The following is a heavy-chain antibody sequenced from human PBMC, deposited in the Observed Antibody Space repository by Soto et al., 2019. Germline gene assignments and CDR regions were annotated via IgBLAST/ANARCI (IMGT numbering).Heavy chain of an antibody. V-gene: IGHV1-69*13. D-gene: IGHD1-7*01. J-gene: IGHJ6*02. CDR3: ARVGFELNPGEYYYGMDV. CDR2: IIPIFGTA. CDR1: GGTFSSYA. Sequence: GASVKVSCKASGGTFSSYAISWVRQAPGQGLEWMGGIIPIFGTANYAQKFQGRVTITADESTSTAYMELSSLRSEDTAVYYCARVGFELNPGEYYYGMDVWGQGTTVTVSS.